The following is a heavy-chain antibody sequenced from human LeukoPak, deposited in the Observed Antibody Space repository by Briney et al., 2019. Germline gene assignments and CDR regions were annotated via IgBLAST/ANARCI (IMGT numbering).Heavy chain of an antibody. Sequence: GGSLRLSCSASGFTFSNFALHWVRQAPGMGLEWVAAISYDGSSKYYADSVKGRFTISRDNSKNTLYLQMNSLRAEDTAVYYCARLSGYDSFDYWGQGTLVTVSS. D-gene: IGHD5-12*01. CDR3: ARLSGYDSFDY. CDR2: ISYDGSSK. CDR1: GFTFSNFA. V-gene: IGHV3-30-3*01. J-gene: IGHJ4*02.